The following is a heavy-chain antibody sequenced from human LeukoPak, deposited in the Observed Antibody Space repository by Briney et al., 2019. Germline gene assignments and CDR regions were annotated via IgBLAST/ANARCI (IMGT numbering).Heavy chain of an antibody. Sequence: GASVKVSCKASGYTFTSYAMHWVRQAPGQRLEWMGWINAGNGNTKYSQKFQGRVTITRDTSASTAYMELSSLRSEGTAVYYCARGGVYCGGDCYFPPSLDYWGQGTLVTVSS. V-gene: IGHV1-3*01. CDR2: INAGNGNT. D-gene: IGHD2-21*02. CDR3: ARGGVYCGGDCYFPPSLDY. J-gene: IGHJ4*02. CDR1: GYTFTSYA.